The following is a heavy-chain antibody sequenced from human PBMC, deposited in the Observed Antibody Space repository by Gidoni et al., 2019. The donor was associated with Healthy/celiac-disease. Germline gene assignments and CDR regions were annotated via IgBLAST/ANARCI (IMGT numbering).Heavy chain of an antibody. CDR2: IYYSGST. CDR3: ARDYYGSGSYYYYGMDV. D-gene: IGHD3-10*01. V-gene: IGHV4-31*03. CDR1: GGSISSGGYY. Sequence: QVQLQESGPVLVKPSQTLSLTCTDSGGSISSGGYYWSWIRQHPGKGLEWIGYIYYSGSTYYNPSLKSRVTISVDTSKNQFSLKLSSVTAADTAVYYCARDYYGSGSYYYYGMDVWGQGTTVTVSS. J-gene: IGHJ6*02.